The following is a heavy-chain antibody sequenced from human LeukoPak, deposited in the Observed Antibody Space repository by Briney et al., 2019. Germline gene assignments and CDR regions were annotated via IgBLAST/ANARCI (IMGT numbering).Heavy chain of an antibody. CDR1: GESFSGYY. CDR3: ARRGTIGTTTVDY. CDR2: INHSGST. V-gene: IGHV4-34*01. J-gene: IGHJ4*02. D-gene: IGHD1-1*01. Sequence: SETLSLTCAVYGESFSGYYWTWIRQPPGKGLEWIGQINHSGSTNYNPSLKSRVTILVATSKNQFSLRLNSVTAADTAVYYCARRGTIGTTTVDYWGQGTPVTVSS.